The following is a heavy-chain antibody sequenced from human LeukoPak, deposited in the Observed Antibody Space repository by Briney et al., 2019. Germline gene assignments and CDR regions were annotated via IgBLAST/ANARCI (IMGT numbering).Heavy chain of an antibody. V-gene: IGHV4-61*02. J-gene: IGHJ4*02. CDR1: GGSISSGSYY. CDR3: ARRFSLYYPLYYFDC. D-gene: IGHD1-26*01. Sequence: SETLSLTCTASGGSISSGSYYWSWIRQPAGKGLKWIGRIYTSGSTNYNPSLKSRVTISVDTSKNQFSLKLSSVTAADTAVYYCARRFSLYYPLYYFDCWGQGTLVTVSS. CDR2: IYTSGST.